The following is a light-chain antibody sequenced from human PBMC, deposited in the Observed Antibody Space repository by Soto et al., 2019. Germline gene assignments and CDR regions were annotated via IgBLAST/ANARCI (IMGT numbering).Light chain of an antibody. CDR2: GAS. CDR3: RQDNSYPWT. V-gene: IGKV1-6*01. Sequence: FQVTQSXSPLSSYPRDXXXXXXXASQGIRNDLAWYQQKXGKAPKLLINGASXLKSGVPARFRGSGSGTEFTLTISSLQPEDLATYYCRQDNSYPWTFGQGTKVAIK. J-gene: IGKJ1*01. CDR1: QGIRND.